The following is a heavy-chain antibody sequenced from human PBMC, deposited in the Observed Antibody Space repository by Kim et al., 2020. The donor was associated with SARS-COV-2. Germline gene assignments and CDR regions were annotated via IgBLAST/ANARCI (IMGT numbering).Heavy chain of an antibody. D-gene: IGHD3-22*01. CDR2: ISAYNGNT. V-gene: IGHV1-18*01. CDR1: GYSFITYG. Sequence: ASVKVSCKASGYSFITYGISWVRQAPGQGLEWMGWISAYNGNTNYAQKLQGRVTMTTDTSTSTAYMELRSLRSDVTAVYYWAREPNYFDSSGYLYWGQGTLVTVS. J-gene: IGHJ4*02. CDR3: AREPNYFDSSGYLY.